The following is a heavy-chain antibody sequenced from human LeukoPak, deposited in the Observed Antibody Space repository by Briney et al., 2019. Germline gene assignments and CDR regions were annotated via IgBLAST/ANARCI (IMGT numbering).Heavy chain of an antibody. Sequence: ASVKVSCKASGYTFTSYGISWVRQAPGQGLEWMGWISTFNANTSNAQKFQGRVTMTTDTSTSTVYMELGSLRSDDTAVYYCARGQVYWYFDLWGRGTLVTVSS. CDR3: ARGQVYWYFDL. CDR1: GYTFTSYG. CDR2: ISTFNANT. J-gene: IGHJ2*01. V-gene: IGHV1-18*01.